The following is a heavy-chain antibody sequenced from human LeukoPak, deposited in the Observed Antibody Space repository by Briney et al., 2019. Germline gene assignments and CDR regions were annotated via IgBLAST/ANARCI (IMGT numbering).Heavy chain of an antibody. CDR3: ARDPDSSGYYSDYYYGMDV. CDR1: GYTFTSYY. CDR2: INPSGGST. J-gene: IGHJ6*02. Sequence: ASVKVSCKASGYTFTSYYMHWVRQAPGQGLEWMGIINPSGGSTSYAQKLQGRVTMTRDTSTSTVYMELSSLRSEDTAVYYCARDPDSSGYYSDYYYGMDVWGQGTTVTVSS. V-gene: IGHV1-46*01. D-gene: IGHD3-22*01.